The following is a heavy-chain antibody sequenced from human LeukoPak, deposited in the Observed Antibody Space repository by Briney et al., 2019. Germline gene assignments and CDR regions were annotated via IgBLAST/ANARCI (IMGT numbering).Heavy chain of an antibody. V-gene: IGHV3-21*01. CDR1: GFTFSTYS. D-gene: IGHD3-10*01. CDR2: IGGSSSSM. Sequence: GGSLRLSCTASGFTFSTYSMNWVRQAPGKGLEWVSSIGGSSSSMFYAGSVKGRFTISRDNAKTSLYLQMNSLRVEDTAIYYCARKLADGSQRFDPWGQGTLVTVSS. CDR3: ARKLADGSQRFDP. J-gene: IGHJ5*02.